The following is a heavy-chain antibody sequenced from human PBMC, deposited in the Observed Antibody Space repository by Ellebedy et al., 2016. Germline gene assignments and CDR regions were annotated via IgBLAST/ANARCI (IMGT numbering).Heavy chain of an antibody. D-gene: IGHD6-13*01. V-gene: IGHV3-23*01. CDR2: ISGSGGST. J-gene: IGHJ3*02. CDR3: AKEIAAAGTGDAFDI. Sequence: GESLKISCAASGFTFSSYAMSWVRQAPGKGLEWVSAISGSGGSTYYADSVKGRFTISRDNAKNTLYLQMNSLRAEDTAVYYCAKEIAAAGTGDAFDIWGQGTMVTVSS. CDR1: GFTFSSYA.